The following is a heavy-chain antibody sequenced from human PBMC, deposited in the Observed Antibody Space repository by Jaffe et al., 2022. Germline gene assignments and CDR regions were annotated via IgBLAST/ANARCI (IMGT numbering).Heavy chain of an antibody. CDR1: GGSFSGYY. J-gene: IGHJ4*02. Sequence: QVQLQQWGAGLLKPSETLSLTCAVYGGSFSGYYWSWIRQPPGKGLEWIGEINHSGSTNYNPSLKSRVTISVDTSKNQFSLKLSSVTAADTAVYYCARGMKDSSSPFDYWGQGTLVTVSS. CDR3: ARGMKDSSSPFDY. D-gene: IGHD6-6*01. CDR2: INHSGST. V-gene: IGHV4-34*01.